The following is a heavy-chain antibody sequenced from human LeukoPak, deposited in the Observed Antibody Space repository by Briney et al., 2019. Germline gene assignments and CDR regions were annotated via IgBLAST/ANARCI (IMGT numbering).Heavy chain of an antibody. Sequence: SETLSLTCAVYGGSFSGYYWSWIRQPPGKGLEWIGEINHSGSTNYNPSLESRVTISVDTSKNQFSLKLSSVTAADTAVYYCARLGRAYGMDVWGQGTTVTVSS. CDR3: ARLGRAYGMDV. CDR1: GGSFSGYY. J-gene: IGHJ6*02. CDR2: INHSGST. D-gene: IGHD2-15*01. V-gene: IGHV4-34*01.